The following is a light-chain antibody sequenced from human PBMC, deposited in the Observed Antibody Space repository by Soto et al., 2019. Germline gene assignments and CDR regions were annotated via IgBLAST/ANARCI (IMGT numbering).Light chain of an antibody. CDR2: DVN. Sequence: QSALTQPRSVSGSPGQSVTISCTRTSSDVDNYNNVSWYQQHPGKAPKLLIYDVNKRPSGVPYRFSGSKSGNTASLTIYGLQAGDEADYFCCSYAGTDTRVFGTGTKVTVL. J-gene: IGLJ1*01. CDR3: CSYAGTDTRV. V-gene: IGLV2-11*01. CDR1: SSDVDNYNN.